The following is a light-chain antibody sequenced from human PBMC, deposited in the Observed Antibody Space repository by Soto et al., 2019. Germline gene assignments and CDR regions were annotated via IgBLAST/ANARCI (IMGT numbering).Light chain of an antibody. CDR3: QHYGSSPLT. Sequence: EIVLTQSPGTLSLSPGERATLSCRASQTVSSNFLAWFQQKPGQAPRFVIYGASSRGTGIPDRFSGSGSGTDFTLTISRLEPEDFAVYYCQHYGSSPLTFGGGTKVEIK. CDR1: QTVSSNF. V-gene: IGKV3-20*01. J-gene: IGKJ4*01. CDR2: GAS.